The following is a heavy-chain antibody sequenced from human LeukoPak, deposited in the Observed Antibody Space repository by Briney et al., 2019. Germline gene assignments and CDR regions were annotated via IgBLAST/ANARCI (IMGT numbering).Heavy chain of an antibody. V-gene: IGHV4-39*07. D-gene: IGHD1-26*01. CDR3: ARDDSGSFDY. J-gene: IGHJ4*02. CDR1: GGSIYSTYY. CDR2: MYYSGNA. Sequence: SETLSLTCTVSGGSIYSTYYWGWIRQPPGKGLEWIGSMYYSGNAYYNPSLKSRVTISVDTSNNQFSLKLSSVTAADTAVYYCARDDSGSFDYWGQGTLVTVSS.